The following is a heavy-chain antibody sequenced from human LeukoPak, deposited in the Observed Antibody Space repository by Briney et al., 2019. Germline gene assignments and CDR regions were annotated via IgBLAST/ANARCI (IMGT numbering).Heavy chain of an antibody. Sequence: PGGSLRLSCAASGFTFSSSIMNWVRRAPGKGLEWVSAVTGSSSNTYYADSVKGRFTISRDNSKNMLYLEMNSLRVEDTAIYYCAKDRSSTTSCSNYWGRGTLVTVSS. CDR1: GFTFSSSI. D-gene: IGHD2-2*01. V-gene: IGHV3-23*01. J-gene: IGHJ4*02. CDR2: VTGSSSNT. CDR3: AKDRSSTTSCSNY.